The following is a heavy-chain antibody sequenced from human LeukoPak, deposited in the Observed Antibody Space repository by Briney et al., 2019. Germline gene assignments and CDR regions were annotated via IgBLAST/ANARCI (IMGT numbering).Heavy chain of an antibody. CDR2: ISGGGRTT. D-gene: IGHD2-15*01. Sequence: GGSLRLSCAASGFTFSNHAMSWVRQAPGKGLQWVAVISGGGRTTEYADFVKGRFTISRDNSKNTLSLQMNSLTVEDTAIYFCAKNVVVKRYIDFWGQGTLVTVSS. V-gene: IGHV3-23*01. CDR1: GFTFSNHA. CDR3: AKNVVVKRYIDF. J-gene: IGHJ4*02.